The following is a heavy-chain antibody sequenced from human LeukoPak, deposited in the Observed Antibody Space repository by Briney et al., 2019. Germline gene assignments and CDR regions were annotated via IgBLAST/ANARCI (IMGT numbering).Heavy chain of an antibody. D-gene: IGHD3-10*01. CDR1: GFTVSNNY. CDR2: IQSAGNT. V-gene: IGHV3-53*01. J-gene: IGHJ4*02. CDR3: ARTVGGFTKYYFDY. Sequence: GGSLRLSCAASGFTVSNNYMSWVRQAPGKGLEWVSVIQSAGNTYYADSVKGRFTISRDNSKNTLYLQMNSLRAEDTAVYYCARTVGGFTKYYFDYWGQGTLVTVSS.